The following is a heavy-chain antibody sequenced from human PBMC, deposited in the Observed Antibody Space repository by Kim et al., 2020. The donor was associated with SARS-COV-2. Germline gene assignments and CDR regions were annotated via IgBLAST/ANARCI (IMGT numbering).Heavy chain of an antibody. Sequence: GGSLRLSCAASGFTFSGSAMHWVRQASGKGLEWVGRIRSKANSYATAYAASVKGRFTISRDDSKNTAYLQMNSLKTEDTAVYYCIAITMVRGVIVFGYWGQGTLVTVSP. CDR3: IAITMVRGVIVFGY. D-gene: IGHD3-10*01. CDR2: IRSKANSYAT. V-gene: IGHV3-73*01. J-gene: IGHJ4*02. CDR1: GFTFSGSA.